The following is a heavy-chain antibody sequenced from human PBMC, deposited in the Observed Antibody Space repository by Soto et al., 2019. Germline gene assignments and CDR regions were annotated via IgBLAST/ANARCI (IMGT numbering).Heavy chain of an antibody. CDR1: GYTFASYA. CDR2: INAGNGNT. CDR3: ARGERDGYNYALGY. D-gene: IGHD5-12*01. J-gene: IGHJ4*02. Sequence: ASVKVSCKASGYTFASYAMHWVRQAPGQRLGWMGWINAGNGNTKYSQKFQGRVTITRDTSASTAYMELSSLRSEDTAVYYCARGERDGYNYALGYWGQGTLVTVSS. V-gene: IGHV1-3*01.